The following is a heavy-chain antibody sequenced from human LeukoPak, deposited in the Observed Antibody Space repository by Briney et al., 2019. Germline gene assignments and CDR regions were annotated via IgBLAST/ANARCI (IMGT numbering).Heavy chain of an antibody. Sequence: GGSLRLSCAASGFTFSSYAMGWVRQAPGKGLEWVSAISGSGGSTYYADSVKGRFTISRDNSKNTLYLQMNSLRAEDTAVYYCAKDKAVVPDSKRGAFDNWGQGTMVTVSS. CDR3: AKDKAVVPDSKRGAFDN. J-gene: IGHJ3*02. D-gene: IGHD2-2*01. CDR2: ISGSGGST. V-gene: IGHV3-23*01. CDR1: GFTFSSYA.